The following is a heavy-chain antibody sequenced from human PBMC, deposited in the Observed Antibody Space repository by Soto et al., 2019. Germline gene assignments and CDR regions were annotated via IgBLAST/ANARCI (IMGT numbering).Heavy chain of an antibody. Sequence: QITLKESGPPLVKPTQTLTLTCTFSGFSLSTSGVGVGWIRQPPGKALEWLALIYWDDDKRYSPSMKSRLTITTDTSNNQVVLTMTNMDPVDTATYYCAHSAVVVPAAIRRDAAFDLWGQGTMVTVSS. CDR1: GFSLSTSGVG. D-gene: IGHD2-2*01. CDR3: AHSAVVVPAAIRRDAAFDL. CDR2: IYWDDDK. V-gene: IGHV2-5*02. J-gene: IGHJ3*01.